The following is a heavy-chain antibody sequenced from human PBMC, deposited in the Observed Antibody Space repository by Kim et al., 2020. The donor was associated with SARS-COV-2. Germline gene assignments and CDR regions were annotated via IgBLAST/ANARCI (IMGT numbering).Heavy chain of an antibody. CDR2: INPNSGGT. Sequence: ASVKVSCKASGYTFTGYYMHWVRQAPGQGLEWMGWINPNSGGTNYAQKFQGRVTMTRDTSISTAYMELSRLRSDDTAVYYCARVAGTYRGYYGMDVWGQGTTVTVSS. CDR1: GYTFTGYY. D-gene: IGHD1-1*01. CDR3: ARVAGTYRGYYGMDV. J-gene: IGHJ6*02. V-gene: IGHV1-2*02.